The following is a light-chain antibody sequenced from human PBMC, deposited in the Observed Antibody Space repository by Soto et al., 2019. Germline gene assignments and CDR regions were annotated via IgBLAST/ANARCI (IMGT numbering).Light chain of an antibody. CDR2: EVS. CDR3: SSYTVSSTVL. V-gene: IGLV2-14*01. CDR1: SSDVGGYNY. Sequence: QSALTQPASVSGSPGQSITISCSGTSSDVGGYNYVSWYQQYPGKAPKLMIYEVSNRPSGVSDRFSGSKSGNTASLTISGLQAEDEADYYCSSYTVSSTVLFGGGTKLTVL. J-gene: IGLJ2*01.